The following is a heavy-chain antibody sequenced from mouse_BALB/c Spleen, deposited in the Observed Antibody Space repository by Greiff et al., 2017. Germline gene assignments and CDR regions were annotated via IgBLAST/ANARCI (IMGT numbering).Heavy chain of an antibody. J-gene: IGHJ3*01. Sequence: QVQLQQSGAELVRPGVSVKISCKGSGYTFTDYAMHWVKQSHAKSLEWIGVISTYYGDASYNQKFKGKATMTVDKSSSTAYMELARLTSEDSAIYYCAREGGYGRTGFAYWGQGTLVTVSA. CDR2: ISTYYGDA. D-gene: IGHD2-2*01. CDR1: GYTFTDYA. V-gene: IGHV1S137*01. CDR3: AREGGYGRTGFAY.